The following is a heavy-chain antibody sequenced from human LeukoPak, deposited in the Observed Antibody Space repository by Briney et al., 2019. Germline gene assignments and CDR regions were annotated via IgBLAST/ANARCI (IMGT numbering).Heavy chain of an antibody. CDR1: GGSVGSIYW. J-gene: IGHJ6*02. D-gene: IGHD4-11*01. V-gene: IGHV4-4*02. CDR3: ARQGAYIIDF. CDR2: IFDVGRT. Sequence: PSETLSLTCAVSGGSVGSIYWWSWVRQPPGKGLEWIGEIFDVGRTNCNPSLKSRVTISVGKSKNQFSLKLTSVTAADTAVYYCARQGAYIIDFWGQGTTVTVSS.